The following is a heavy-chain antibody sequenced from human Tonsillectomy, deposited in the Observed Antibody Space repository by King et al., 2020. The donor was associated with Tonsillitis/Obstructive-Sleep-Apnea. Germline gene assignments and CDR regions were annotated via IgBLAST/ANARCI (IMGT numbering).Heavy chain of an antibody. Sequence: VQLVESGGEVKKPGASVKVSCKVSGYSLTEVSMHWVRQAPGKGLEWMGGFDPEDDETIYAQKFQGRVTVTEDTSTDTAYMELSSLRPEDTAVYYCATRSGGVLDYFDHWGQGTLVTVSS. J-gene: IGHJ4*02. D-gene: IGHD2-15*01. CDR1: GYSLTEVS. V-gene: IGHV1-24*01. CDR3: ATRSGGVLDYFDH. CDR2: FDPEDDET.